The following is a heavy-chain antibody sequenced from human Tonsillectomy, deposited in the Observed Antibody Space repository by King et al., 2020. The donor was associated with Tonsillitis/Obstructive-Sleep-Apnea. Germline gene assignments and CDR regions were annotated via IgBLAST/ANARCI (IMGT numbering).Heavy chain of an antibody. CDR2: ISHDASTS. CDR1: GFTFSRYA. CDR3: AREAGDYDLYFDN. D-gene: IGHD4-17*01. J-gene: IGHJ4*02. Sequence: VQLVESGGGVVQPGRSLRLSCAASGFTFSRYAMHWIRKAPGKGLEWVAVISHDASTSYYADSVKGRFAISRDNSKNTLYLQVNSLRSEDTALYFCAREAGDYDLYFDNWGQGTLVTVSS. V-gene: IGHV3-30*09.